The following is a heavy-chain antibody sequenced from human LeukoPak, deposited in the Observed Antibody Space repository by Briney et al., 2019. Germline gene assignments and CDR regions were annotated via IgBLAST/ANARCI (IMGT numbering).Heavy chain of an antibody. J-gene: IGHJ5*02. CDR2: IYYSGST. CDR3: ARHYVAVTTSGGWFDP. V-gene: IGHV4-39*01. D-gene: IGHD4-17*01. CDR1: GGSISSSSYY. Sequence: PSETLSLTCTVSGGSISSSSYYWGWIRQPPGKGLEWIGSIYYSGSTYYNPSLKSRVTISVDTSKNQFSLKLSSVTAADTAVYFCARHYVAVTTSGGWFDPWGQGTLVTVSS.